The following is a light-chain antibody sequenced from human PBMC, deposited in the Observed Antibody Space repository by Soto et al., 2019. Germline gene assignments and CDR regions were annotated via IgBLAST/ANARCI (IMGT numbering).Light chain of an antibody. V-gene: IGKV3-15*01. J-gene: IGKJ1*01. CDR3: QQRDQGWT. CDR1: QSVSTN. Sequence: EMVMTQSPATLSVSPGERATLSCRASQSVSTNLVWYQQKPGQAPRLLIYGASTRATGIPARFSGSGSGTEFTLTISSLQSEDFAVYYWQQRDQGWTCGQGTKVEIK. CDR2: GAS.